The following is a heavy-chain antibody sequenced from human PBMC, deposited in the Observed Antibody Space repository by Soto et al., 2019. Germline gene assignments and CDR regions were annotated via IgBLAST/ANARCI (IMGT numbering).Heavy chain of an antibody. CDR1: GGSIRSGGYY. CDR3: ARVLSIAAVDY. D-gene: IGHD6-6*01. CDR2: TYYSGYT. J-gene: IGHJ4*02. Sequence: QVQLQESGPGLVKPSQTLSLSCTVSGGSIRSGGYYWTWIRQHPGKGLEWIGYTYYSGYTNYNPSLKSRVTIAVDASKNLFSVKLSSVTAADTAVYYCARVLSIAAVDYWGQGTLVTVSS. V-gene: IGHV4-31*03.